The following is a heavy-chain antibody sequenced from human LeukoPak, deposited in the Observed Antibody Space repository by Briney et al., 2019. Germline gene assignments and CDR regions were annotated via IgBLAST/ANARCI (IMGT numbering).Heavy chain of an antibody. CDR1: GFTFDDYA. CDR2: ISWNSGSK. D-gene: IGHD2-21*01. V-gene: IGHV3-9*01. Sequence: GRSLRLSCAASGFTFDDYAMHWVRQAPGKGLEWVSGISWNSGSKGYADSVKGRFTISRDNAKNSLYLQMNSLRAEDTALYYCAKGGLAYCGGDCGGDAFDIWGQGTMVTVSS. CDR3: AKGGLAYCGGDCGGDAFDI. J-gene: IGHJ3*02.